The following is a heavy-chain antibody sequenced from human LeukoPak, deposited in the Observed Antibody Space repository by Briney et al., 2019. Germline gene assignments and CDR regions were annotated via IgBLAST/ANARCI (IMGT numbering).Heavy chain of an antibody. CDR3: ARTIGYSSSWARGFDP. J-gene: IGHJ5*02. Sequence: GGSLRLSCAASGFTFSSYSMNWVRQAPGKGLEWVSSTSSSSSYIYYADSVKGRFTISRDNAKNSLYLQMNSLRAEDTAVYYCARTIGYSSSWARGFDPWGQGTLVTVSS. CDR1: GFTFSSYS. D-gene: IGHD6-13*01. CDR2: TSSSSSYI. V-gene: IGHV3-21*01.